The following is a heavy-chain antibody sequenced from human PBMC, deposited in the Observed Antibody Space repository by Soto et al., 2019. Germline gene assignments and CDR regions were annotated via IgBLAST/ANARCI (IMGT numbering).Heavy chain of an antibody. J-gene: IGHJ4*02. CDR1: GFTFDDYA. CDR2: ISWNSGSI. Sequence: LRLSCAASGFTFDDYAMHWVRQAPGKGLEWVSHISWNSGSIAYADSVKGRFTISRDNAKNSLYLQMNSLRAEDTALYYCSKDLTAMAMYYFEYWGQGILVTVSS. D-gene: IGHD5-18*01. V-gene: IGHV3-9*01. CDR3: SKDLTAMAMYYFEY.